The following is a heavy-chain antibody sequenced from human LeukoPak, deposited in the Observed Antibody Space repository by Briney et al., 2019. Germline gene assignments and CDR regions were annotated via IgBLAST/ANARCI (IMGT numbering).Heavy chain of an antibody. CDR2: IYYSGST. V-gene: IGHV4-59*01. D-gene: IGHD1-26*01. J-gene: IGHJ4*02. CDR1: GGSISSYY. Sequence: SETLSLTCTVSGGSISSYYWSWIRQPPGKGLEWIGYIYYSGSTNYNPSLKSRVTISVDTSKSQFSLKLSSVTAADTAVYYCARQTREGVFDYWGQGTLVTVSS. CDR3: ARQTREGVFDY.